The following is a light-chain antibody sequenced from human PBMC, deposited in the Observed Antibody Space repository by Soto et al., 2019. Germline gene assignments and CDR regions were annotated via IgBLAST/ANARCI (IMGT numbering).Light chain of an antibody. J-gene: IGKJ4*01. V-gene: IGKV3-20*01. Sequence: ELVFTHSPATLSLSPGERATLSCRASQSVSSSYLAWYQQKPGQAPRLLIYGASSRATGIPDRFSGSGSGTDFTLTISRLEPEDFAVYYCQQYGRSPLTFGGGTKVDIK. CDR1: QSVSSSY. CDR3: QQYGRSPLT. CDR2: GAS.